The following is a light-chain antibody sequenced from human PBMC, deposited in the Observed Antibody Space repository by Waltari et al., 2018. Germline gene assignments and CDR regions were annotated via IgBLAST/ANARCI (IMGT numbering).Light chain of an antibody. CDR1: QSVSSY. CDR2: DAS. CDR3: QQRSNWPLT. Sequence: EIVLTQSPATLSLSPGERATLSCRASQSVSSYLAWYQQKPGQAPRLLIYDASNRATGIPARFSGRGSGTDFTLTISSLEPEDFAVYYCQQRSNWPLTFGGGTKVEMK. V-gene: IGKV3-11*01. J-gene: IGKJ4*01.